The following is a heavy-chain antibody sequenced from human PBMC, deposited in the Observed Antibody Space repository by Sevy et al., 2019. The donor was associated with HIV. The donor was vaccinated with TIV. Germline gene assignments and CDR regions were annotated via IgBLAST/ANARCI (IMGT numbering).Heavy chain of an antibody. J-gene: IGHJ4*02. CDR3: ARDMWEILRSTFDY. CDR2: ISYDGRNNK. D-gene: IGHD1-26*01. Sequence: GGYLRLSCAASGFTFSDYSMHCVRQAPGKGLEWVAVISYDGRNNKYNVDSVKGRFTISRDNSKNTLFLQMNSLRVEHSAIYYCARDMWEILRSTFDYWGQGTLVTVSS. V-gene: IGHV3-30*14. CDR1: GFTFSDYS.